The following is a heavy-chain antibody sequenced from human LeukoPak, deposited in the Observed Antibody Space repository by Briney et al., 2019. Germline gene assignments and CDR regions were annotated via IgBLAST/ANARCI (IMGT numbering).Heavy chain of an antibody. D-gene: IGHD6-13*01. CDR2: ISSSSSYI. Sequence: GGSLRLSCAASGFTFSSYSMTWVRQAPGKGLEWVSSISSSSSYIYYADSVKGRFTISRDNAKNSLYLQMNSLRAEDTAVYYCARDSADSGYPYYFDYWGQGTLVTVSS. J-gene: IGHJ4*02. CDR3: ARDSADSGYPYYFDY. V-gene: IGHV3-21*01. CDR1: GFTFSSYS.